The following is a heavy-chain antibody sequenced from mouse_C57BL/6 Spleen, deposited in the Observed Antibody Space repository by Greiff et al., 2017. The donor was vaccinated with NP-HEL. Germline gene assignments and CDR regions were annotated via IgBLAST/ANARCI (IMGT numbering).Heavy chain of an antibody. Sequence: QVQLQQLGAELVRPGSSVKLSCKASGYTFTSYWMDWVKQRPGQGLEWIGNIYPSDSETHYNQKFKDKATLTVDKSSSTAYMQLSSLTSEDSAVYYCARWELTGTFAYWGQGTLVTVSA. J-gene: IGHJ3*01. CDR3: ARWELTGTFAY. V-gene: IGHV1-61*01. D-gene: IGHD4-1*01. CDR1: GYTFTSYW. CDR2: IYPSDSET.